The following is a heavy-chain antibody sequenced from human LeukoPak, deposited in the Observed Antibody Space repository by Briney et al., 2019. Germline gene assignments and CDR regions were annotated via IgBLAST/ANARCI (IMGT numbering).Heavy chain of an antibody. Sequence: AASVKVSCKVSGYTLTELSMHWVRQAPGKGLEWMGGFDPEDGETIYAQKFQGGVTMTEDTSTDTAYMELSSLRSEDTAVYYCATPLYTPYGMDVWGQGTTVTVSS. CDR2: FDPEDGET. CDR1: GYTLTELS. D-gene: IGHD2-2*02. V-gene: IGHV1-24*01. CDR3: ATPLYTPYGMDV. J-gene: IGHJ6*02.